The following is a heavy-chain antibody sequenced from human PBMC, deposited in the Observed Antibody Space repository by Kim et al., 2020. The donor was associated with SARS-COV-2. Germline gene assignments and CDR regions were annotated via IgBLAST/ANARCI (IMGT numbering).Heavy chain of an antibody. J-gene: IGHJ4*02. CDR1: GFTLTNRW. D-gene: IGHD1-1*01. V-gene: IGHV3-7*01. Sequence: GGSLRLSCAASGFTLTNRWMTWVRQAPGKGLEWVANIHPDGSETKYVDSVKGRFSISRDNAKNFLYLQMNNLRAGDSARYYCTTDLNWANYWGQGTLVT. CDR2: IHPDGSET. CDR3: TTDLNWANY.